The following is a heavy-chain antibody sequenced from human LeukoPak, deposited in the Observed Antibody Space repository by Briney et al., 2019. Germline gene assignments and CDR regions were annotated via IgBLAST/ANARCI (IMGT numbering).Heavy chain of an antibody. D-gene: IGHD3-10*01. Sequence: ASVKVSCKASGYTFSIYNMHWVRQAPGQGLEWMGIINPSGGTSYAQKLQGRITMTRDTSTSTLLMELSSLRSEDTAVYYCARAYYGSGSYYGFDYWGQGTLVTVSS. J-gene: IGHJ4*02. V-gene: IGHV1-46*01. CDR3: ARAYYGSGSYYGFDY. CDR2: INPSGGT. CDR1: GYTFSIYN.